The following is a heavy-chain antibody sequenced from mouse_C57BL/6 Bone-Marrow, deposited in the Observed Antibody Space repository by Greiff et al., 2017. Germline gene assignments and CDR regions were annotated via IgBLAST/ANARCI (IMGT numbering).Heavy chain of an antibody. CDR2: INPSSGYT. J-gene: IGHJ4*01. Sequence: VQLQESGAELAKPGASVKLSCKASGYTFTSYWMHWVKQRPGQGLEWIGYINPSSGYTKYNQKFKDKATLTEDKSSSTAYMQLISLTYEDSAVYYCAINYGSSSYYAMDYWGQGTSVTVSS. CDR1: GYTFTSYW. D-gene: IGHD1-1*01. CDR3: AINYGSSSYYAMDY. V-gene: IGHV1-7*01.